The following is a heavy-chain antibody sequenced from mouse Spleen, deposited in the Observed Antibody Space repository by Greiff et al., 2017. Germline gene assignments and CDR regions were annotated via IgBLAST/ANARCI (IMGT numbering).Heavy chain of an antibody. Sequence: EVKLVESGGGLVKPGGSLKLSCAASGFTFSDYGMHWVRQAPEKGLEWVAYISSGSSTIYYADTVKGRFTISRDNAKNTLFLQMTSLRSEDTAMYYGARDGYDYWYFDVWGEGTTGTVSS. CDR3: ARDGYDYWYFDV. D-gene: IGHD2-2*01. CDR2: ISSGSSTI. CDR1: GFTFSDYG. J-gene: IGHJ1*01. V-gene: IGHV5-17*01.